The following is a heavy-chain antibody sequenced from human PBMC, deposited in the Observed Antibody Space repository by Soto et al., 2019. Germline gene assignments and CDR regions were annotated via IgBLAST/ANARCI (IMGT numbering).Heavy chain of an antibody. CDR1: GFTFSSYA. Sequence: HPGGSLRLSCAASGFTFSSYAMSWVRQAPGKGLEWVSAISGSGGSTYYADSVKGRFTISRDNSKNTLYLQMNSLRAEDTAVYYCAKDLPSTNWNSDALFDYWGQGTLVTVSS. D-gene: IGHD1-7*01. CDR2: ISGSGGST. V-gene: IGHV3-23*01. J-gene: IGHJ4*02. CDR3: AKDLPSTNWNSDALFDY.